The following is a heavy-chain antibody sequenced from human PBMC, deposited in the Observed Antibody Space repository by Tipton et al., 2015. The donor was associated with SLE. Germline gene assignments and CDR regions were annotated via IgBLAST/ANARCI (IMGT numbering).Heavy chain of an antibody. D-gene: IGHD3-22*01. CDR3: ARGVAYYYDSGAFDI. Sequence: SLRLSCAVSGGSISSSDWWTWVRQPPGKGLECIGEIYHSGSTNYNPSLKSRVTISIGTSKNQLSLKLTSVTAADTAVYYCARGVAYYYDSGAFDIWGQGTMVTVSS. CDR2: IYHSGST. CDR1: GGSISSSDW. V-gene: IGHV4-4*02. J-gene: IGHJ3*02.